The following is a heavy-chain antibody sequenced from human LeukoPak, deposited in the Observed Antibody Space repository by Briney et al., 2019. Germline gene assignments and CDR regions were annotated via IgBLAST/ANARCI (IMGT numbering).Heavy chain of an antibody. Sequence: GGSPRLSCAASGFTFGTYWMSWVRQAPGKGLEWVANINEDGSQKDYLDSVKGRFTISRDNAKDSLYLQMSSLRAEDAAIYYCVRDIDHWGQGTLVTVSS. V-gene: IGHV3-7*04. CDR2: INEDGSQK. CDR3: VRDIDH. J-gene: IGHJ4*02. CDR1: GFTFGTYW.